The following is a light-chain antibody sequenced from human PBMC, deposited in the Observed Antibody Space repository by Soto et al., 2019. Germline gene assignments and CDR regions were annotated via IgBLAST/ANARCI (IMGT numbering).Light chain of an antibody. CDR3: QQYYDFRT. V-gene: IGKV1-5*03. Sequence: IQMTQSPSTLSGSVGDRATITCRASQSVSTRLAWYQQKPSKAPKLLIYEASKLRSGVPSRFSGGGSVREFTLTITSLQPEDSSTYYCQQYYDFRTFGQGTKVEIK. J-gene: IGKJ1*01. CDR1: QSVSTR. CDR2: EAS.